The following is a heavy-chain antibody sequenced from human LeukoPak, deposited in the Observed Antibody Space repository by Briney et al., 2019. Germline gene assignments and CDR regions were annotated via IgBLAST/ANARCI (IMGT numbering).Heavy chain of an antibody. V-gene: IGHV3-9*01. D-gene: IGHD6-13*01. CDR3: AKVGRIAAD. CDR1: GFTIDDYA. CDR2: NSWNSGSI. J-gene: IGHJ1*01. Sequence: PGRSLRLCCASSGFTIDDYAMHWVRRAPGKGLEWVFGNSWNSGSIGYADSVKGRFTISRDNAKNSLYLQMNSLRAEDTALYYCAKVGRIAADWGQGTLVTVSS.